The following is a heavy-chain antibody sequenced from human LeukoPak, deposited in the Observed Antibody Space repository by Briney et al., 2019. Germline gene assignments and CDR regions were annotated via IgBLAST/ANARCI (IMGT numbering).Heavy chain of an antibody. CDR3: ARAYYSDSGNYYNPTSSFDD. CDR2: ISSSSSYI. CDR1: GFTFSSYS. J-gene: IGHJ4*02. V-gene: IGHV3-21*01. D-gene: IGHD3-10*01. Sequence: PGGSLRLSCAASGFTFSSYSMNWVRQAPGKGLEWVSSISSSSSYIYYADSVKGRFTISRDNAKNSLYLQMNSLRAEDTAVYYCARAYYSDSGNYYNPTSSFDDWGQASLLTVSS.